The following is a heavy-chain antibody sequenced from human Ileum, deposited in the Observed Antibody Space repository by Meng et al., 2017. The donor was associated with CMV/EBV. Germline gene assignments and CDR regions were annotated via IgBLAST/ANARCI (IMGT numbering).Heavy chain of an antibody. CDR2: ISAYNGNT. V-gene: IGHV1-18*01. Sequence: SGYTFTSYGISWVRQAPGQGLEWMGWISAYNGNTNYAQKLQGRVTMTTDTSTSTAYMELRSLRSDDTAVYYCARGRGGYDFWSGYPYFDYWGQGTLVTVS. CDR1: GYTFTSYG. J-gene: IGHJ4*02. D-gene: IGHD3-3*01. CDR3: ARGRGGYDFWSGYPYFDY.